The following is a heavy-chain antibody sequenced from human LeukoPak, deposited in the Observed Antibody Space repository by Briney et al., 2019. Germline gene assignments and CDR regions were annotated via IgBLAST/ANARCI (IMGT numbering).Heavy chain of an antibody. CDR3: ARVLGGYDSSGDDAFDI. Sequence: GGSLRLSCAASGFTFSSYSMNWVRQPPGKGLEWVSSISSSSSYIYYADSVKGRFTISRDNAKNSLYLQMNSLRAEDTAVYYCARVLGGYDSSGDDAFDIWGQGTMVTVSS. CDR1: GFTFSSYS. CDR2: ISSSSSYI. D-gene: IGHD3-22*01. J-gene: IGHJ3*02. V-gene: IGHV3-21*01.